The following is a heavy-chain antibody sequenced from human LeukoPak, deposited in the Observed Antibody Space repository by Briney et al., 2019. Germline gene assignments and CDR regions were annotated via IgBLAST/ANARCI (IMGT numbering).Heavy chain of an antibody. CDR2: IYYSGST. J-gene: IGHJ2*01. Sequence: SETLSLTCTVSGGSISSSRYYWGWIRQPPGKGLEWIGCIYYSGSTYYNPSLKSPVTISVDTSKNQFSLKLSSVTAADTAVYYCARESLYGDYPYWYFDLWGRGTLVTVSS. D-gene: IGHD4-17*01. CDR3: ARESLYGDYPYWYFDL. CDR1: GGSISSSRYY. V-gene: IGHV4-39*02.